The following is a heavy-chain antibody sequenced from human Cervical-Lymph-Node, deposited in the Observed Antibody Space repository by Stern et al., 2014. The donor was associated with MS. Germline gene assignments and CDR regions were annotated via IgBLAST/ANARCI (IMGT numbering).Heavy chain of an antibody. CDR3: AREGADNDAFDV. V-gene: IGHV1-46*03. CDR1: GYTFIDYY. Sequence: VQLVESGAEVKKPGASVTVSCRTSGYTFIDYYIHWVRQAPGQGLEWMGISNLSDGATTYAQKFQGRVTMTRDTSTNTAYMQLGSLTSEDTAVFFCAREGADNDAFDVWGQGTMVTVSS. CDR2: SNLSDGAT. D-gene: IGHD1-26*01. J-gene: IGHJ3*01.